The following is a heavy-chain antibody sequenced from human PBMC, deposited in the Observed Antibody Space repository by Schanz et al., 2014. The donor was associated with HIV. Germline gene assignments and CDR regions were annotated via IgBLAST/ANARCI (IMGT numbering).Heavy chain of an antibody. J-gene: IGHJ6*02. V-gene: IGHV3-15*02. Sequence: EVQLVESGGALVKPGGSLRLSCTASGLTFTNAYMSWVRQAPGKGLEWVGRLKKKTDGAATDYAAPVKGRFTISRDSSRNTLYLQMNSLRAEDTAVYYCAKVATWDYYGMDVWGQGTTVTVSS. CDR1: GLTFTNAY. CDR2: LKKKTDGAAT. CDR3: AKVATWDYYGMDV.